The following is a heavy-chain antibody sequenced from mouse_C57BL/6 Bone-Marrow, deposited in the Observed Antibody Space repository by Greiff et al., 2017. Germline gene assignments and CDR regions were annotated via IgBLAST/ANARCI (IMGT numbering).Heavy chain of an antibody. CDR2: FHPYNDDT. CDR3: ARPNYYGSRDWYFDV. V-gene: IGHV1-47*01. CDR1: GYTFTTYP. J-gene: IGHJ1*03. Sequence: QVQLQQSGAELVKPGASVKMSCKASGYTFTTYPIEWMKQNHGKSLEWIGNFHPYNDDTKYNEKFKGKATLTVEKSSSTVYLELSRLTSDDSAVYYCARPNYYGSRDWYFDVWGTGTTVTVSS. D-gene: IGHD1-1*01.